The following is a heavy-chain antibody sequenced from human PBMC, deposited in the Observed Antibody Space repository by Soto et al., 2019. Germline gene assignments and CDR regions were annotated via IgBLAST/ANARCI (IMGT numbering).Heavy chain of an antibody. D-gene: IGHD3-3*01. J-gene: IGHJ6*02. Sequence: SETLSLTCTVSGGSISSGGYYWSWIRQHPGKGLEWIGYIYYSGSTYYNPSLKSRVTISVDRSKNQFSLKLSSVTAADTAVYYCAGQYYDFWSGYYSGYGMDVWGQGNTVTV. V-gene: IGHV4-31*09. CDR1: GGSISSGGYY. CDR2: IYYSGST. CDR3: AGQYYDFWSGYYSGYGMDV.